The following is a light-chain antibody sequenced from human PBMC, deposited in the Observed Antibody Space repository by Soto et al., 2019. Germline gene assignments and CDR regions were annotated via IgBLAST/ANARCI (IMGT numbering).Light chain of an antibody. Sequence: QSVLTQPPSVSGAPGQRVTISCTGSSSNIGAGYDVHWYHQLPGTAPKLLIYGNSNRPSGVPDRFSGSKSGTSASLAITGLQAEDEADYYCQSYDSSLSGGVFGGGTKLTVL. CDR2: GNS. CDR1: SSNIGAGYD. CDR3: QSYDSSLSGGV. V-gene: IGLV1-40*01. J-gene: IGLJ3*02.